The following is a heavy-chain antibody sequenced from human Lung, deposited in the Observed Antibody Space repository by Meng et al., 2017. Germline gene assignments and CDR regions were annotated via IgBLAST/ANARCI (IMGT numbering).Heavy chain of an antibody. CDR1: GFTFSNYS. CDR3: ARFETVGVATGDF. V-gene: IGHV3-21*01. Sequence: EVQLVESGGGLVTPGGSLRLSCAASGFTFSNYSMNWVRQAPGKELEWVSSISSDSRYIFYADSVKGRFTISRDNGKKLLYLQMNSLSPEDTAVFYCARFETVGVATGDFWGQGTLVPSPQ. D-gene: IGHD2-15*01. CDR2: ISSDSRYI. J-gene: IGHJ4*02.